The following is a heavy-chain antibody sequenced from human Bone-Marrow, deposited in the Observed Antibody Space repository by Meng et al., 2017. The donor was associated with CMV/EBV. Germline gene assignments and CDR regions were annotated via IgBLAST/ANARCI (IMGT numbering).Heavy chain of an antibody. Sequence: ASVKVSCKVSGYTLTELSRHWVRQATGQGLEWMGWMNPNSGNTGYAQKFQGRVTITRNTSISTAYMELSSLRSEDTAVYYCARGEPGYGMDVWGHGTKVTVSS. D-gene: IGHD1-14*01. CDR1: GYTLTELS. CDR3: ARGEPGYGMDV. CDR2: MNPNSGNT. J-gene: IGHJ6*02. V-gene: IGHV1-8*03.